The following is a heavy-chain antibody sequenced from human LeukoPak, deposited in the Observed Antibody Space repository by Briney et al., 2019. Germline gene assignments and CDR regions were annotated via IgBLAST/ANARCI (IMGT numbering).Heavy chain of an antibody. CDR1: GYTFTSYG. CDR3: AREWVSGYDGPGLDY. V-gene: IGHV1-18*01. CDR2: ISDYNGNT. Sequence: GASVKVSCKASGYTFTSYGISWVRQAPGQGLEWMGWISDYNGNTNYAQKLQGRVTMTTDTSTSTAYMELRSLRSDDTAVYYCAREWVSGYDGPGLDYWGQGTLVTVSS. J-gene: IGHJ4*02. D-gene: IGHD5-12*01.